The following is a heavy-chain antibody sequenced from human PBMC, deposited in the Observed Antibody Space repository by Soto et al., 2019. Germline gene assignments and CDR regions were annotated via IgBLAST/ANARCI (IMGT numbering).Heavy chain of an antibody. CDR2: LSGSETM. V-gene: IGHV3-23*01. J-gene: IGHJ5*02. CDR1: GFSVSDYA. Sequence: PGGSLRLSCAASGFSVSDYAIAWVRQAPGKGLDWVSSLSGSETMRQADSVKGRFTISRDNSKNTVYLQMNNLRVEDTALYYCTKSPRVATVFRWGLDPWGQGTLVTVSS. D-gene: IGHD5-12*01. CDR3: TKSPRVATVFRWGLDP.